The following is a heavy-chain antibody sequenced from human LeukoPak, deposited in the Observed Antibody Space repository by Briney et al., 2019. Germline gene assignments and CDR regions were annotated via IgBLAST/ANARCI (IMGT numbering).Heavy chain of an antibody. D-gene: IGHD2-15*01. J-gene: IGHJ5*02. CDR3: ARAHGYCSGGSCYWFDP. CDR2: ISAYNGNT. V-gene: IGHV1-18*01. Sequence: ASVKVSCKASGYTFTSYGISWVRQAPGQGGEWMGWISAYNGNTNYAQKLQGRVTITTDTSTSTAYMELRSLRSDDTAVYYCARAHGYCSGGSCYWFDPWGQGTLVTVPS. CDR1: GYTFTSYG.